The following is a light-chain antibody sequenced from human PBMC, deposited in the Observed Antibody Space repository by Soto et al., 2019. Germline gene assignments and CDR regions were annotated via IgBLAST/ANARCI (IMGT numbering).Light chain of an antibody. Sequence: DIQMTPSPSTVSAYVGDSVTITCRASQSITTWLAWYQQRPGKAPKLLIYDVSSLQSGVPSRFSGSGSGTEFTLTISSLQPDDFATYYCQHYKMYSPWTCGQGTKGDIK. CDR3: QHYKMYSPWT. CDR2: DVS. CDR1: QSITTW. V-gene: IGKV1-5*01. J-gene: IGKJ1*01.